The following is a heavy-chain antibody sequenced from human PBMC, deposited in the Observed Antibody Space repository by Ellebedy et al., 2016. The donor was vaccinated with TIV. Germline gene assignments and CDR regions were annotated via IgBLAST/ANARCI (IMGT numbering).Heavy chain of an antibody. J-gene: IGHJ4*02. D-gene: IGHD5-18*01. Sequence: AASVKVSCKASRGTFSSYPISWLRPAPGQRLAWMGGIIPIFGTANYAQKFQGRVTITAEEFTRTANMELSSLRSEDTAVYYCAREPAKRAMAGVYFDYWGQGTLVTVSS. V-gene: IGHV1-69*13. CDR1: RGTFSSYP. CDR3: AREPAKRAMAGVYFDY. CDR2: IIPIFGTA.